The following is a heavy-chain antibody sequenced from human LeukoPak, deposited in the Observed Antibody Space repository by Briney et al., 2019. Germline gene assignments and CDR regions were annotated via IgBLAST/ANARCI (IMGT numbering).Heavy chain of an antibody. Sequence: PSQTLSLTCTVSGGSISSGGYYWSWIRQHPGKGLEWIGYIYYSGSTYYSPSLKSRVTISVDTSKNQFSLKLSSVTAADTAVYYCARDTVTTVGYGMDVWGQGTTVTVSS. V-gene: IGHV4-31*03. J-gene: IGHJ6*02. CDR1: GGSISSGGYY. D-gene: IGHD4-17*01. CDR3: ARDTVTTVGYGMDV. CDR2: IYYSGST.